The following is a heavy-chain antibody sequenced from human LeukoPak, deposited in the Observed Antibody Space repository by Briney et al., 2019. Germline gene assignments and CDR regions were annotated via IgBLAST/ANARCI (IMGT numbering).Heavy chain of an antibody. J-gene: IGHJ6*03. D-gene: IGHD2-15*01. CDR3: ARVTGGYYYYYYMDV. V-gene: IGHV4-59*10. CDR2: IYTSGST. Sequence: SETLSLTCAVYGGSFSGYYWSWIRQPAGKGLEWTGRIYTSGSTKYNPSLKSRVPMSVDTSKNQFSLKLSSVTAADTAVYYCARVTGGYYYYYYMDVWGKGTTVTVSS. CDR1: GGSFSGYY.